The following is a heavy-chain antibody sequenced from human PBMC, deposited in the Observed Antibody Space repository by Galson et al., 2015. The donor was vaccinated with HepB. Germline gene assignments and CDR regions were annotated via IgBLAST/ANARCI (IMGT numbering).Heavy chain of an antibody. J-gene: IGHJ3*02. Sequence: SVKVSCKASGYAFTSYYMHWVRQAPGQGLEWMGIINPSGGSTSYAQKFQGRVTMTRDTSTSTVYMELSSLRSEDTAVYYCARDATGEGAFDIWGQGTMVTVSS. CDR2: INPSGGST. CDR1: GYAFTSYY. V-gene: IGHV1-46*03. D-gene: IGHD7-27*01. CDR3: ARDATGEGAFDI.